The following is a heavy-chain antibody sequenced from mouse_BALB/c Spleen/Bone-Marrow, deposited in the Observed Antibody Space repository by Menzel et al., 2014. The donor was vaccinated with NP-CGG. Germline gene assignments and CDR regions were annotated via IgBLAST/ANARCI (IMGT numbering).Heavy chain of an antibody. V-gene: IGHV1-15*01. CDR2: IDPETGGT. D-gene: IGHD2-14*01. CDR3: RAYYRYDGYAMDY. Sequence: VQLQQSGAELVRPGASVTPSCKASGYTFTDYEMHWVKQTPVHGLEWIGAIDPETGGTAYNQKFKGKATLTADKSSSTAYMELRSLTSEDSAVYYCRAYYRYDGYAMDYWGQGTSVTVSS. J-gene: IGHJ4*01. CDR1: GYTFTDYE.